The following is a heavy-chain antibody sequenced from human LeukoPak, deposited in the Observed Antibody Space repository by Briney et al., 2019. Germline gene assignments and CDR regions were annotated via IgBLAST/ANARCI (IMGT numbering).Heavy chain of an antibody. CDR3: ARVHSSGWIFDY. CDR2: ITGSGTST. J-gene: IGHJ4*02. D-gene: IGHD6-19*01. CDR1: GFTFSASA. V-gene: IGHV3-23*01. Sequence: PGGSLRLSCAASGFTFSASAMTWVRQAPGKRLEWVSGITGSGTSTYYADSVKGRFTISRDNSKNTLYLQMNSLRAEDTAVYYCARVHSSGWIFDYWGQGTLVTVSS.